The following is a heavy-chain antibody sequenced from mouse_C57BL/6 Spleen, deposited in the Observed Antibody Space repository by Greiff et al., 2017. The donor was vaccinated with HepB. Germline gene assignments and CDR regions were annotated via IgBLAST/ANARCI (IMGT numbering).Heavy chain of an antibody. CDR3: AREGGTGTRQAWFAY. J-gene: IGHJ3*01. Sequence: QVHVKQPGAELVKPGASVKLSCKASGYTFTSYWMHWVKQRPGQGLEWIGMIHPNSGSTNYNEKFKSKATLTVDKSSSTAYMQLSSLTSEDSAVYYCAREGGTGTRQAWFAYWGQGTLVTVSA. CDR1: GYTFTSYW. D-gene: IGHD4-1*01. V-gene: IGHV1-64*01. CDR2: IHPNSGST.